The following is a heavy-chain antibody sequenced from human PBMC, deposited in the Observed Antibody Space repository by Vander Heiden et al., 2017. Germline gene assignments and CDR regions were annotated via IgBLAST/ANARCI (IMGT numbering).Heavy chain of an antibody. CDR2: ISGSGGTT. CDR3: TRQVTLYDFWSPDY. CDR1: GFTFNSHA. J-gene: IGHJ4*02. V-gene: IGHV3-23*01. Sequence: EVQLLESGGGLVQPGGSLSISCAASGFTFNSHAMSWVRQSPGKGLEWVSGISGSGGTTYYSDSVKGRFTISKDHSKSTLFLKMNSLRGEDTAVYYCTRQVTLYDFWSPDYCGQGRLVTVS. D-gene: IGHD3-3*01.